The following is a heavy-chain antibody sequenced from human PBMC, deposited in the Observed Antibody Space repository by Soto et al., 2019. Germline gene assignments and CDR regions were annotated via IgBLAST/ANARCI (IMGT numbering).Heavy chain of an antibody. CDR2: ISGSGGST. J-gene: IGHJ5*02. Sequence: EVQLLESGGGLVQPGGSLRLSCAASGFTFSSYAMSWVRQAPGKGLEWVSAISGSGGSTYYADSVKGRFTISRDNSKNTLYLQMNSLRAADTAVYYCAKAVVGVPAAPNWFDPWGQGTLVTVSS. D-gene: IGHD2-2*01. V-gene: IGHV3-23*01. CDR1: GFTFSSYA. CDR3: AKAVVGVPAAPNWFDP.